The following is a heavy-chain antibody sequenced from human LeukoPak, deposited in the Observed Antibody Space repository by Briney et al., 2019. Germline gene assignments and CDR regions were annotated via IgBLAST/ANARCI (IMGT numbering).Heavy chain of an antibody. J-gene: IGHJ4*02. CDR3: ARTSRTYYYASQAYDY. CDR2: INHSGST. D-gene: IGHD3-10*01. Sequence: SETLSLTCAVYGGSFSGYYWSWIRQPPGKGLEWIGEINHSGSTNYNPSLKSRVTISVDTSKNQFSLKLSSVTAADTAVYYCARTSRTYYYASQAYDYWGQGTLVTVSS. CDR1: GGSFSGYY. V-gene: IGHV4-34*01.